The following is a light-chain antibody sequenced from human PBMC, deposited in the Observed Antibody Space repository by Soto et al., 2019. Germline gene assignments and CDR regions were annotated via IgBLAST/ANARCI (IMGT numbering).Light chain of an antibody. Sequence: EIVLTQSPATVSLSPGERATLSCRASQSLNIYLAWYQQKPGQAPRLLIYDGSIRATGIPARFSGSGSGTDFTLTISSLEPEDFAVYYCQQRYSWPLTFGGGTEVEIK. J-gene: IGKJ4*01. CDR1: QSLNIY. V-gene: IGKV3-11*01. CDR2: DGS. CDR3: QQRYSWPLT.